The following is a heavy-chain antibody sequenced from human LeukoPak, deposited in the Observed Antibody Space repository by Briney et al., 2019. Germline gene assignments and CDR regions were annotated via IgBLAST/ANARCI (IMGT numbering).Heavy chain of an antibody. Sequence: SETLSLTCSVAGYPISSGYYWGWIRQPPGKGLEWIGSISHSGSTYYNPSLKSRVTISVDTSKNHFSLKLSSVTAADTAVYYCARDSGYYDFWSGYFLSATPGGGFDPWGQGTLVTVSS. D-gene: IGHD3-3*01. CDR1: GYPISSGYY. J-gene: IGHJ5*02. CDR3: ARDSGYYDFWSGYFLSATPGGGFDP. V-gene: IGHV4-38-2*02. CDR2: ISHSGST.